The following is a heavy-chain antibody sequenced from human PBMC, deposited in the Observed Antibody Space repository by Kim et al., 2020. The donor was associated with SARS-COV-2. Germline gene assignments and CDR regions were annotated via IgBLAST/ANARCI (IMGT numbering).Heavy chain of an antibody. CDR3: ARDHRPGFWSDYSPSDWYFDL. J-gene: IGHJ2*01. CDR2: ISVYNGNT. V-gene: IGHV1-18*01. CDR1: GYSFPSYG. D-gene: IGHD3-3*01. Sequence: ASVKVSCKASGYSFPSYGISWVRQAPGQGLEWMGWISVYNGNTNYAQNLQGRVTITTDTSTSTAYMELRSLRSDDTAVYYCARDHRPGFWSDYSPSDWYFDLWGRGTLVIVSS.